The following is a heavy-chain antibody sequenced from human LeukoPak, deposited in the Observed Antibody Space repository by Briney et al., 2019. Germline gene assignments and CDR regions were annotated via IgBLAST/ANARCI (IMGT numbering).Heavy chain of an antibody. J-gene: IGHJ4*02. Sequence: GGSLRLSCAASGFTFSNAWMNWVRQAPGKGLEWVGRIKTNAEGGTLDYTAPVKGRFTISRDDSKNTLYLQMDSLEVEDTGMYYCTTGIDDEGGYWGQGTLVTVSS. V-gene: IGHV3-15*07. CDR3: TTGIDDEGGY. CDR2: IKTNAEGGTL. CDR1: GFTFSNAW. D-gene: IGHD3-3*02.